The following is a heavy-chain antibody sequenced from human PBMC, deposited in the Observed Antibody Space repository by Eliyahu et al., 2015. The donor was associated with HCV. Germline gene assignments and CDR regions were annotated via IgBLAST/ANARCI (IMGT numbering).Heavy chain of an antibody. CDR1: GGSIXSYY. Sequence: QVQLQESGPGLVKPSETLSLTCTVSGGSIXSYYWSWIRQPAGKGLEWIGRIYTSGSTNYNPSLKSRVTMSVDTSKNQFSLKLSSVTAADTAVYYCARDKGYSSGWSPGVYNWFDPWGQGTLVTVSS. V-gene: IGHV4-4*07. J-gene: IGHJ5*02. CDR2: IYTSGST. CDR3: ARDKGYSSGWSPGVYNWFDP. D-gene: IGHD6-19*01.